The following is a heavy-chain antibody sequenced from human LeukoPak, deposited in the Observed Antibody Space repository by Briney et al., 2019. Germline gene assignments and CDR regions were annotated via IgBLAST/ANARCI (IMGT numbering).Heavy chain of an antibody. Sequence: SETLSLTCTVSGGSIKSYDWNWIRQPPGQGLEWIGYIYYSGSTNYNPSLKSRVTISVDTSKNQFSLKLTSVTAADTAIYYCARVGGMLTINNVAFDIWGQGTVVTVS. CDR1: GGSIKSYD. CDR2: IYYSGST. D-gene: IGHD5-24*01. J-gene: IGHJ3*02. CDR3: ARVGGMLTINNVAFDI. V-gene: IGHV4-59*01.